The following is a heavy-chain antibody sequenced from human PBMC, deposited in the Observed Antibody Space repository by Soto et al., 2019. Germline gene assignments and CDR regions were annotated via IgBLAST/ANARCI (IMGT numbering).Heavy chain of an antibody. V-gene: IGHV4-31*03. Sequence: QVQLQESGPGLVKPSQTLSLTCTVSVASISSGGYYWSWIRQHPGEGLEWIGYIYYSGSTSYNPSLESRVTISVDTSKTQFSLKLRAVTDSDTAVYYCARESKYDTSGYPPWFAPWGQGTLVTVSS. CDR2: IYYSGST. CDR3: ARESKYDTSGYPPWFAP. J-gene: IGHJ5*02. D-gene: IGHD3-22*01. CDR1: VASISSGGYY.